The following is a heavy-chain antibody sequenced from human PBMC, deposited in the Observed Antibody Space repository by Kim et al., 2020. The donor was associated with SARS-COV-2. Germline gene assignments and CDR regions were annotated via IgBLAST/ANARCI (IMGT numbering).Heavy chain of an antibody. J-gene: IGHJ6*02. CDR1: GFTFSSYS. D-gene: IGHD5-18*01. Sequence: GGSLRLSCAASGFTFSSYSMNWVRQAPGKGLEWVSYISSSSSTTYYADSVKGRFTISRDNAKNSLYLQMNSLRDEDTAVYYCASHLGDSLHYYYYGIDVWGRGPTVSVSS. V-gene: IGHV3-48*02. CDR3: ASHLGDSLHYYYYGIDV. CDR2: ISSSSSTT.